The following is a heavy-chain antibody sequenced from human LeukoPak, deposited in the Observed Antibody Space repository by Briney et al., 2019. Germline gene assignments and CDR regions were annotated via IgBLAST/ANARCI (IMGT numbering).Heavy chain of an antibody. J-gene: IGHJ6*02. V-gene: IGHV3-48*03. CDR3: AREVLVYSYGDYYYYGMDV. D-gene: IGHD5-18*01. CDR2: ISSSGSTI. CDR1: GFTFSSYE. Sequence: GGSLRLSCAASGFTFSSYEMNWVRQAPGKGLEWVSYISSSGSTIYYADSVKGRFTISRDNAKNSLYLQMNSPRAEDTAVYYCAREVLVYSYGDYYYYGMDVWGQGTTVTVSS.